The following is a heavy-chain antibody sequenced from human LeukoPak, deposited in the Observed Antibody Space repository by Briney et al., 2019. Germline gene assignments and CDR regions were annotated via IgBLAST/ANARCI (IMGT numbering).Heavy chain of an antibody. V-gene: IGHV3-33*01. J-gene: IGHJ4*02. CDR1: GFTSSSYG. D-gene: IGHD3-10*02. CDR2: IWYDGSSK. CDR3: ARDSPAATSGAPLNYFDY. Sequence: PGGSLRLSCAASGFTSSSYGMHWVRQAPGKGLEWVAVIWYDGSSKYYADSLKGRFIISRDNSKNTLYLQMNSLRAEDTAVYYCARDSPAATSGAPLNYFDYWGQGTLVTVSS.